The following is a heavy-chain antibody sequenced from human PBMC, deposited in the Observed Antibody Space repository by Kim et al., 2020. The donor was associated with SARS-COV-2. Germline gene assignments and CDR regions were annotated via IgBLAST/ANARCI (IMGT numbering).Heavy chain of an antibody. J-gene: IGHJ1*01. Sequence: GGSLRLSCAASGFTFSSYGMHWVRQAPGKGLEWVAVISYDGSNKYYADSVKGRFTISRDNSKNTLYLQMNSLRAEDSAVYYCARDEYYDSSGYPPRDWG. CDR2: ISYDGSNK. CDR3: ARDEYYDSSGYPPRD. V-gene: IGHV3-33*05. CDR1: GFTFSSYG. D-gene: IGHD3-22*01.